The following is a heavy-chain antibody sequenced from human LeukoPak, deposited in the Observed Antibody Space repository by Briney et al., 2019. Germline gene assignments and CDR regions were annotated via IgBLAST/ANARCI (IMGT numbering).Heavy chain of an antibody. CDR3: ARFDDYVWGSYRLKYYFDY. CDR2: INHSGST. Sequence: PSETLSLTCAVYGGSFSGYYWSWIRQPPGKGLEWIGEINHSGSTNYNPSLKSRVTISVDTSKNQFSLTLSSVTAADTAVYYCARFDDYVWGSYRLKYYFDYWGQGTLVTVSS. CDR1: GGSFSGYY. V-gene: IGHV4-34*01. J-gene: IGHJ4*02. D-gene: IGHD3-16*02.